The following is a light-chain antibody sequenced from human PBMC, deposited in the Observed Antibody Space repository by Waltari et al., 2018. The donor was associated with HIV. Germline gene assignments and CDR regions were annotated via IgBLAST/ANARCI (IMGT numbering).Light chain of an antibody. J-gene: IGKJ4*01. CDR2: WAS. V-gene: IGKV4-1*01. CDR3: QQYFRIPPT. Sequence: DIVMTQSPDSLPVSLVERATINCTSSRSILYSSDNRNYLAWYQQKPRQPPKLLISWASTRESGVPDRFSGSGSGTDFTLTITRLQAEDVAVYHCQQYFRIPPTFGGGTKVEIK. CDR1: RSILYSSDNRNY.